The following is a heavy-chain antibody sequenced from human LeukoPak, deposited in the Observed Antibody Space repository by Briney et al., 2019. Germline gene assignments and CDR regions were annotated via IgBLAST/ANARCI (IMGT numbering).Heavy chain of an antibody. Sequence: NPSETLSLTCTVSGGSISNSSYYWGWIRQPPGKGLEWIGSIYYSGSTYYNPSLKSRVTISVDTSKSQFSLRLSSVTAADTAVYYCARNTMVRGYHYWGQGTLVTVSS. D-gene: IGHD3-10*01. CDR2: IYYSGST. CDR3: ARNTMVRGYHY. J-gene: IGHJ4*02. V-gene: IGHV4-39*01. CDR1: GGSISNSSYY.